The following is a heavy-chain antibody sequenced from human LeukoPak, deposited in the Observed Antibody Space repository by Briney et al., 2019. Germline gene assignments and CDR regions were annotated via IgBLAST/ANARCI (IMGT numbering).Heavy chain of an antibody. CDR2: INHSGST. D-gene: IGHD3-16*01. J-gene: IGHJ5*02. Sequence: SETLSLTCAVYGGSFSGYYWSWIRQPPGKGLEWIGEINHSGSTNYNPSLKSRVTISVDTSKNQFSLKLSSVTAADTAVYYCARHWTTFRWFDPWGQGTLVTVSS. CDR1: GGSFSGYY. V-gene: IGHV4-34*01. CDR3: ARHWTTFRWFDP.